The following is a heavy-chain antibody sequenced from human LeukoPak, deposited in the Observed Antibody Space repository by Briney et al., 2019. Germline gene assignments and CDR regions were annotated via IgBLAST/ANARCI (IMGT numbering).Heavy chain of an antibody. CDR1: GFTFDDFA. J-gene: IGHJ5*02. Sequence: GGSLRLSCAASGFTFDDFAMHWVRQAPGKGLEWVSSISWNSGSIGYADSVKGRFTISRDNAKNSLHLQMNSLSAEDTALYYCAKDMRRCSSTSCYQGWFDPWGQGTLVTVSS. V-gene: IGHV3-9*01. D-gene: IGHD2-2*01. CDR2: ISWNSGSI. CDR3: AKDMRRCSSTSCYQGWFDP.